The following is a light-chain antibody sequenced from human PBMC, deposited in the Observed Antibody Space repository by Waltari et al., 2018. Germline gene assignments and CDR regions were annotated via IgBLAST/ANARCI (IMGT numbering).Light chain of an antibody. CDR3: QHTYTFPIT. Sequence: DIQMTQSPSSVSAPVGDRVTMTCRASEDISIWLAWFQQKPGMAPKFLIYAASILESGVPSRFSGNGSGTDFALSISGLQPEDFATYFCQHTYTFPITFGQGTRLDIK. V-gene: IGKV1-12*01. J-gene: IGKJ5*01. CDR2: AAS. CDR1: EDISIW.